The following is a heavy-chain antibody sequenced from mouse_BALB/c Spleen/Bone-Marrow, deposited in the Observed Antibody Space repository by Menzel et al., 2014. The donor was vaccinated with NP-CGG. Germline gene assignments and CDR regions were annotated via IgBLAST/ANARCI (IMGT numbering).Heavy chain of an antibody. D-gene: IGHD1-1*01. Sequence: VQLQQSGAELVKPGASVKLSCTASGFNIKDTYMYWVKQRPEQGLEWIGRIDPANGNTKYDRKFQDKATITADTSSNTAYLQLSSPTSEDTAVYYCARYYYGSSLFAYWGQGTLVTVSA. CDR1: GFNIKDTY. CDR2: IDPANGNT. CDR3: ARYYYGSSLFAY. J-gene: IGHJ3*01. V-gene: IGHV14-3*02.